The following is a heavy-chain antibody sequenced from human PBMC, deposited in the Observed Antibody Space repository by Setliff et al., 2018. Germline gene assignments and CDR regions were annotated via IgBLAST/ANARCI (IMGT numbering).Heavy chain of an antibody. CDR2: TYTSGST. CDR1: GGSISSGSYY. D-gene: IGHD3-3*01. CDR3: AREQSNYDFWSGYYGSYYYYMDV. J-gene: IGHJ6*03. Sequence: PSETLSLTCTVSGGSISSGSYYWSWIRQPAGKGLEWIGHTYTSGSTNYNPSLKSRVTISVDTSKNQFSLKLSSVTAADTAVYYCAREQSNYDFWSGYYGSYYYYMDVWG. V-gene: IGHV4-61*09.